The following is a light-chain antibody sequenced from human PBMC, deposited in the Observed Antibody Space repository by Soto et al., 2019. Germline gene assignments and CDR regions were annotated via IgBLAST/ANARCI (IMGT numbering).Light chain of an antibody. Sequence: EIVMTQSPATLSVSPGERATLSCRASQSVSSNLAWYQQKPGQAPRLLIYGASTRATVIPARFSGSGSGTEFTLTISSLQSEDFPVYSCQQYNNWPAWTFGQGTKLEIK. CDR3: QQYNNWPAWT. V-gene: IGKV3-15*01. J-gene: IGKJ1*01. CDR2: GAS. CDR1: QSVSSN.